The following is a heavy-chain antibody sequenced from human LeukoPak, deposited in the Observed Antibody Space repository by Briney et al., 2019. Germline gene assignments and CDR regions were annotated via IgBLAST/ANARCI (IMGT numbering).Heavy chain of an antibody. V-gene: IGHV1-2*06. J-gene: IGHJ5*02. CDR3: ARHYYGSETRRWFDP. CDR1: GYTFTGYY. CDR2: INPNSGGT. D-gene: IGHD3-10*01. Sequence: ASVKVSCKASGYTFTGYYMHWVRQAPGQGLEWMGRINPNSGGTNYAQKFQGRVTMTRDTSISTAYMELSRLRSDDTAVYYCARHYYGSETRRWFDPWGQGSLVTVSS.